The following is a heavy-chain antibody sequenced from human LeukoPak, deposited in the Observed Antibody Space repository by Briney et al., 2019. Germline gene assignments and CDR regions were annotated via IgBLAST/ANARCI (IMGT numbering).Heavy chain of an antibody. CDR2: IYSDGST. J-gene: IGHJ2*01. CDR1: GFTVSSNY. D-gene: IGHD3-22*01. CDR3: AKRGYDSSGYSIYWYFDL. Sequence: GGSLRLSCAASGFTVSSNYMNWVRQVPGKGLEWVSVIYSDGSTYYADSVKGRFTISRDNSKNTLYLQMNSLGAEDTAVYYCAKRGYDSSGYSIYWYFDLWGRGTLVTVSS. V-gene: IGHV3-53*01.